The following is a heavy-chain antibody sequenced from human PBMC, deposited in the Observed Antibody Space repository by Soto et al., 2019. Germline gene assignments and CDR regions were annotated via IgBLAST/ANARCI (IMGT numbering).Heavy chain of an antibody. CDR3: ARDRESSSDYYYYGMDV. CDR1: RDSVSSNSAA. Sequence: SQTLSLTCAISRDSVSSNSAAWNWIRQSPSRGLEWLGRTYYRSKWYNDYAVSVKSRITINPDTSKNQFSLQLNSVTPEDTAVYYCARDRESSSDYYYYGMDVWGQGTTVTVSS. V-gene: IGHV6-1*01. CDR2: TYYRSKWYN. J-gene: IGHJ6*02. D-gene: IGHD6-13*01.